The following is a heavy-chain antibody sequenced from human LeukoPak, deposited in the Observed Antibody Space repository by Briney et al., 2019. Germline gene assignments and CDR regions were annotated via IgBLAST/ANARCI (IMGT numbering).Heavy chain of an antibody. J-gene: IGHJ4*02. D-gene: IGHD3-10*01. CDR2: ISGSGGST. CDR1: GFTFSTYA. CDR3: AKLAGSYYPVDY. Sequence: GGSLRLSCAVSGFTFSTYAMTWVRRAPGRGLEWVSGISGSGGSTYYADSVKGRFTISRDNSKNTLYLQMNSLRAEDTAVYYCAKLAGSYYPVDYWGQGTLVTVSS. V-gene: IGHV3-23*01.